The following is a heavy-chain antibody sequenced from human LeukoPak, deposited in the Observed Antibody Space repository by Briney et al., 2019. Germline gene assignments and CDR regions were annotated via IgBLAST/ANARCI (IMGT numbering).Heavy chain of an antibody. CDR1: GGSISSGSYY. CDR3: ARHLTKYYYDSSGYSREH. Sequence: SETQSLTCTVSGGSISSGSYYWGWIRQPPGRGLEWIGSIYYSGSTYYNPSLKSRVTISVDTSKNQFPLKLSSVTAADTAVYYCARHLTKYYYDSSGYSREHRGQGTLVTVSS. J-gene: IGHJ4*02. D-gene: IGHD3-22*01. CDR2: IYYSGST. V-gene: IGHV4-39*01.